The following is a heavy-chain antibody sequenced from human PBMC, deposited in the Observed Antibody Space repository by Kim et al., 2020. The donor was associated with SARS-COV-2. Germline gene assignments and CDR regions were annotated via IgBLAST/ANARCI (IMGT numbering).Heavy chain of an antibody. CDR2: LYPGDSDT. V-gene: IGHV5-51*01. D-gene: IGHD4-4*01. Sequence: GASLKISCKGSGYSFTTYWIGWVRQMPGKGLEWMGILYPGDSDTRYSPSFQGQVTISADKSISTAYLQWSSLRASDTAMYYCATSTVASYYYGMDVWGQGTTVTVSS. CDR1: GYSFTTYW. J-gene: IGHJ6*02. CDR3: ATSTVASYYYGMDV.